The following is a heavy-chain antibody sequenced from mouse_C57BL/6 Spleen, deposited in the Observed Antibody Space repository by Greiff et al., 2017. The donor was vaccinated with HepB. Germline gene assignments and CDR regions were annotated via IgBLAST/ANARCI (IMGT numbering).Heavy chain of an antibody. D-gene: IGHD1-1*01. Sequence: QVQLQQPGAELVKPGASVKMSCKASGYTFTSYWITWVKQRPGQGLEWIGDIYPGSGSTNYNEKFKSKATLTVDTSSSTAYMQLSSLTSEDSAVYYCARGDGSSSYFDVWGTGTTVTVSS. CDR1: GYTFTSYW. V-gene: IGHV1-55*01. J-gene: IGHJ1*03. CDR3: ARGDGSSSYFDV. CDR2: IYPGSGST.